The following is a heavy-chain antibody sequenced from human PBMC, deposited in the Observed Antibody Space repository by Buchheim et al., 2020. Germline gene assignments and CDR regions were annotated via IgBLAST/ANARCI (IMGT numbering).Heavy chain of an antibody. V-gene: IGHV3-48*03. CDR2: ISSSGDTI. CDR1: GFMFSSYE. CDR3: ARDRGFVIDY. J-gene: IGHJ4*02. Sequence: EVQLVESGGGLVQPGGSLRLSCAASGFMFSSYEMNWVRQAPGKGLEWVSYISSSGDTIHYAESVKGRFTISRDNAKNSLGLQMNSLRVDDTAVYYCARDRGFVIDYWGQGAL. D-gene: IGHD3-10*01.